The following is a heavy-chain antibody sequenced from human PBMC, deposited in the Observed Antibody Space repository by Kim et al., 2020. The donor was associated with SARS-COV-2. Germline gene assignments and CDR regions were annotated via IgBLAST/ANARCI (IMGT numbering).Heavy chain of an antibody. Sequence: ASVKVSCKASGYTFTSYDISWVRRATGQGLEWMGWMNPNSGKTGYAQKFQGRVTMTRDTSISTAYMELSNLRSEDTAVYYCARGKYYYETSGYYWFDAWGQGTLVTVSS. CDR2: MNPNSGKT. CDR3: ARGKYYYETSGYYWFDA. D-gene: IGHD3-22*01. J-gene: IGHJ5*02. CDR1: GYTFTSYD. V-gene: IGHV1-8*01.